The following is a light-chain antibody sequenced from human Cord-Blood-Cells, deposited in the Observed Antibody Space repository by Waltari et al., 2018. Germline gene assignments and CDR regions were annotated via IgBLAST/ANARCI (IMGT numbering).Light chain of an antibody. V-gene: IGLV2-23*01. CDR2: EGS. Sequence: QSALTQPASVSGSPGQSITISCTGTSSDVGSYNLVSWYQQHPGNAPKLMIYEGSQRASGGSNRFSGSNAGNTASLTISGLQAEDEADYYCCSYAGSWVFGGGTKLTVL. J-gene: IGLJ3*02. CDR3: CSYAGSWV. CDR1: SSDVGSYNL.